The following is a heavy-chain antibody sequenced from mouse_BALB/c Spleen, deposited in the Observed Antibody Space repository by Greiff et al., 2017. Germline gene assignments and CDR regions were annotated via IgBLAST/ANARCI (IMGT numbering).Heavy chain of an antibody. CDR3: ARSLGRDWYLDV. CDR1: GFTFSSFG. V-gene: IGHV5-17*02. D-gene: IGHD4-1*01. Sequence: EVQLVESGGGLVQPGGSRKLSCAASGFTFSSFGMHWVRQAPEKGLEWVAYISSGSSTIYYADTVKGRFTISRDNAKNTLFLQMTSLRSEDTAMYYCARSLGRDWYLDVWGAGTTVTVSS. J-gene: IGHJ1*01. CDR2: ISSGSSTI.